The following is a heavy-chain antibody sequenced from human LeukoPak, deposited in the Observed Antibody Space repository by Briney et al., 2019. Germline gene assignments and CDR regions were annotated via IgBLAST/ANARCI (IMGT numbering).Heavy chain of an antibody. D-gene: IGHD6-13*01. Sequence: PGGSLRLSCAASGFTFSSYSMNWVRQAPGKGLEWVSAITGSGGGTYYADSVKGRFTISRDSSKNTLYLHMDSLRAEDTAVYYCAKAQGGSSWYGAFDIWGQGTMVTVSS. J-gene: IGHJ3*02. CDR2: ITGSGGGT. CDR3: AKAQGGSSWYGAFDI. CDR1: GFTFSSYS. V-gene: IGHV3-23*01.